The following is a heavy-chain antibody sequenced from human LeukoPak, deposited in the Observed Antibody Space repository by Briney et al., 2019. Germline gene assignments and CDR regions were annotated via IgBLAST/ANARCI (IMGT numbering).Heavy chain of an antibody. V-gene: IGHV3-23*01. D-gene: IGHD3-3*01. Sequence: GGSLRLSCAASGFTFSSYAMSWVRQAPGKGLEWVSAISGSGGSTYYAGSVKGRFTISRDNSKNTLYLQMNSLRAEDTAVYYCAKDRETLRFLEWSKGSTDAFDIWGQGTMVTVSS. CDR2: ISGSGGST. CDR1: GFTFSSYA. J-gene: IGHJ3*02. CDR3: AKDRETLRFLEWSKGSTDAFDI.